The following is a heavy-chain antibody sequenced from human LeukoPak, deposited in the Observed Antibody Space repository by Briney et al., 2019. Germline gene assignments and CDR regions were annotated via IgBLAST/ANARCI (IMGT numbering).Heavy chain of an antibody. Sequence: HAGGSLRLSCAASGFTFNIHWMTWVRQTPGKGLEWVATIKPNGNDKFFVDSVKGRFTVSRDNAKTSLYLQMNSLRAEDTAVYYCARNHWNYVYYGMDVWGQGTTVTVSS. CDR2: IKPNGNDK. D-gene: IGHD1-1*01. J-gene: IGHJ6*02. CDR1: GFTFNIHW. V-gene: IGHV3-7*01. CDR3: ARNHWNYVYYGMDV.